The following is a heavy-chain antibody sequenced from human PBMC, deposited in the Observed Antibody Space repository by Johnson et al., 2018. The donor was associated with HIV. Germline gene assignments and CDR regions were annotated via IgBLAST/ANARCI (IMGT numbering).Heavy chain of an antibody. CDR1: GFTFDDYS. CDR2: IRWNSGSI. J-gene: IGHJ3*02. V-gene: IGHV3-9*01. CDR3: AKVRYSSSRGAFDI. Sequence: VQLVESGGGLVQPGRSLRLSCAASGFTFDDYSMPWVRQAPGKGLEWVSGIRWNSGSIGYAYSVKGRFTISRDNAKNSLYLQMNSLRAEDTALYYCAKVRYSSSRGAFDIWGQGTMVTVSS. D-gene: IGHD6-13*01.